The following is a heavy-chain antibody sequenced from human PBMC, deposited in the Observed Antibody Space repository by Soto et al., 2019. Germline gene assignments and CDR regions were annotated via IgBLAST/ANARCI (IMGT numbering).Heavy chain of an antibody. CDR2: ISGDAFA. D-gene: IGHD2-21*01. CDR3: ARSVIRFDY. J-gene: IGHJ4*02. CDR1: GFTFSSYA. Sequence: EVQLLESGGGLVQPGGSLRLSCAASGFTFSSYAMTWVRQAPGKGLEWVSAISGDAFAYYADSVKGRFTISRDNSNNTVFLQMSSLRVEDTAVYYCARSVIRFDYWGQGTLVTVSS. V-gene: IGHV3-23*01.